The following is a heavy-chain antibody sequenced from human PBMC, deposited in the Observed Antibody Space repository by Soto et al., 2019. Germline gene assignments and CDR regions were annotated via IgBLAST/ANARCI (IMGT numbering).Heavy chain of an antibody. CDR1: GGSISSYY. J-gene: IGHJ6*02. Sequence: SETLSLTCTVSGGSISSYYWSWIRQPPGKGLEWIGYIYYSGSTNYNPSLQSRVTISVDTSKNQFSLKLSSVTAADTAVYYCASCSTSCFYYGMVVWGQGTSVTVSS. CDR3: ASCSTSCFYYGMVV. CDR2: IYYSGST. D-gene: IGHD2-2*01. V-gene: IGHV4-59*01.